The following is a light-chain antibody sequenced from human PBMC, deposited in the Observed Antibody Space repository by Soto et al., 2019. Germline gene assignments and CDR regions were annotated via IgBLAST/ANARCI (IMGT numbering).Light chain of an antibody. Sequence: EIVLTQSPGTLSLSPGERATFSCRASQSVSSNYLAWYQQKPGQAPRLLIYGAFKRATGIPDRFSGSGSGADFTLTISRLEPEDFAVYFCQKYGNSPPGTFGQGTRLEIK. CDR3: QKYGNSPPGT. CDR1: QSVSSNY. V-gene: IGKV3-20*01. J-gene: IGKJ5*01. CDR2: GAF.